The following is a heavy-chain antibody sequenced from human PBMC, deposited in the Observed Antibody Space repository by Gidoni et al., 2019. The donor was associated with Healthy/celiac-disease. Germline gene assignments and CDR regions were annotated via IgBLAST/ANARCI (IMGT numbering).Heavy chain of an antibody. CDR3: ARGRGRWFDP. V-gene: IGHV4-34*01. Sequence: QVQLQQWGAGLWKPSETLSLTCAVYGGSFIGHYWGWIRQPPGKGLEWIGEINHSGNTNYNPSLKSRVTISVDTSKNQFSLNLSSVTAADTAVYYCARGRGRWFDPWGQGTLVTVSS. J-gene: IGHJ5*02. D-gene: IGHD3-10*01. CDR2: INHSGNT. CDR1: GGSFIGHY.